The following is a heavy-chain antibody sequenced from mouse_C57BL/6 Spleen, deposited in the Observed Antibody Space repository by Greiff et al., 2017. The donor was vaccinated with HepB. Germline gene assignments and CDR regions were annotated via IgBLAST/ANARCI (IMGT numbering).Heavy chain of an antibody. V-gene: IGHV1-69*01. D-gene: IGHD2-4*01. CDR3: ARWDYANYFGY. CDR2: IDPSDSYT. CDR1: GYTFTSYW. J-gene: IGHJ2*01. Sequence: VQLQQPGAELVMPGASVKLSCKASGYTFTSYWMHWVKQRPGQGLEWIGEIDPSDSYTNYNQKFKGKSTLTVDKSSSTAYMQLSSLTSEDSAVYYCARWDYANYFGYWGQGTTLTVSS.